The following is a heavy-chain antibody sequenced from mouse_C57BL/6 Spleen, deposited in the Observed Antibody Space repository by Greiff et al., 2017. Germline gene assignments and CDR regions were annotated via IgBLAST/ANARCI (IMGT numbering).Heavy chain of an antibody. Sequence: EVKLQESGGGLVKPGGSLTLSCAASGFTFSDSGMHWVRQAPEHGLEWVAYISSGSSTIYYADTVKGRFTISRDNAKNTLFQQMTSLRSEDTAMYYCARRDGSSSFDYWGQGTTLTVSS. J-gene: IGHJ2*01. CDR2: ISSGSSTI. CDR3: ARRDGSSSFDY. CDR1: GFTFSDSG. V-gene: IGHV5-17*01. D-gene: IGHD1-1*01.